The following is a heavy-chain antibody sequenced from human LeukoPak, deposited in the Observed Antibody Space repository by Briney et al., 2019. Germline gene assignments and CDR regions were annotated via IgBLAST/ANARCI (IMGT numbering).Heavy chain of an antibody. CDR1: GFTFSSYE. CDR3: ARESGYSYGCFDY. Sequence: GGSLRLSCAASGFTFSSYEMNWVRQAPGKGLEWVSYISSSGSTTYYADSVKGRFTISRDNAKNSLYLQMNSLRAEDTAVYYCARESGYSYGCFDYWGQGKLVTVSS. CDR2: ISSSGSTT. J-gene: IGHJ4*02. V-gene: IGHV3-48*03. D-gene: IGHD5-18*01.